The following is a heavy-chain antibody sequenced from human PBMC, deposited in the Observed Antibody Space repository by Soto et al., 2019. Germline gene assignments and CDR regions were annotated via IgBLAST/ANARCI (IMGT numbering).Heavy chain of an antibody. D-gene: IGHD1-1*01. Sequence: GGSLRLSCAASGFTFGAYGMGWVRQAPGKGLEWVSSVNARGSGGNTYYADSVKGRFTISRDDSKDTLNLQMHSLSAEDTAVYYCARGGVGGTRKFDIWGPEALVTVSS. CDR2: VNARGSGGNT. CDR1: GFTFGAYG. J-gene: IGHJ4*02. CDR3: ARGGVGGTRKFDI. V-gene: IGHV3-23*01.